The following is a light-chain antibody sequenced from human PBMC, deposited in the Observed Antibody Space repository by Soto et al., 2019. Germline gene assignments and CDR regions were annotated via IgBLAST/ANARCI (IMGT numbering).Light chain of an antibody. J-gene: IGKJ2*01. CDR1: QGISSY. Sequence: IQMTQSPSSFSASTGDRVTITCRASQGISSYLAWYQQKPGKAPKLLIYAASTLQSGVPSRFSGSGSGTDFTLTISCLQSEDFATYYCQQYYSYPPTFGQGTKLEIK. CDR3: QQYYSYPPT. CDR2: AAS. V-gene: IGKV1-8*01.